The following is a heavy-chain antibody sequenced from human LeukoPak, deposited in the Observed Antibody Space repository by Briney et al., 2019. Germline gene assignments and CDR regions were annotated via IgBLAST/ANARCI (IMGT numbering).Heavy chain of an antibody. V-gene: IGHV3-23*01. CDR2: VSGSAGRT. D-gene: IGHD2-8*01. CDR3: AKNRGHCVNGVCHNYYYMDV. CDR1: GFTFSSYA. Sequence: GGSLRLSCAASGFTFSSYAMTWVRQAPGKGLEWVSTVSGSAGRTDYADSVKGRSTISRDNLKNTLYLQMNSLRAEDTAVYYCAKNRGHCVNGVCHNYYYMDVWGKGTTVTVSS. J-gene: IGHJ6*03.